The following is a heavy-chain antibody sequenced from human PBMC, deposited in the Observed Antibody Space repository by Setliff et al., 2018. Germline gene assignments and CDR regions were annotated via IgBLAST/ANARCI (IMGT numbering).Heavy chain of an antibody. Sequence: ASVKVSCKASGYTFSAYYIHWVRQGPGQGLEWMGWINPHSGGTNFPQTFQGRVTMTRDTSINTAYMELSTLTSDDTAVYFCARATRDSGGWYYEYNWFDPWGQGTLVTVSS. CDR3: ARATRDSGGWYYEYNWFDP. V-gene: IGHV1-2*02. J-gene: IGHJ5*02. CDR1: GYTFSAYY. CDR2: INPHSGGT. D-gene: IGHD6-19*01.